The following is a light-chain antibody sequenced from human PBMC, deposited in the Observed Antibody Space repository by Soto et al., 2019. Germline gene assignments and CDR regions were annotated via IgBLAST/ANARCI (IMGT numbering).Light chain of an antibody. CDR1: QSVSSN. Sequence: EIVMTQSPATLSVSPWERATLSCRASQSVSSNLALYQQKPGQAPRLLIYGASTRATGIPARFSGSGSGTDFTLTISSLEPDDFAVYYCQQRSNWQITFGQGTRLEIK. CDR2: GAS. V-gene: IGKV3-15*01. CDR3: QQRSNWQIT. J-gene: IGKJ5*01.